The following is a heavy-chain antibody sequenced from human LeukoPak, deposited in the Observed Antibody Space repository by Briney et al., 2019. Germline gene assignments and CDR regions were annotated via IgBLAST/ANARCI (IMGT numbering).Heavy chain of an antibody. V-gene: IGHV3-9*01. CDR1: GFIFDDYA. CDR2: ISWNSGTV. Sequence: PGRSLRLSCAASGFIFDDYAMHWVRQAPGKGLEWVSGISWNSGTVGYADSVKGRFTISRDNAKNSLYLQMNSLRAEDTAFYYCAKDMTGYCSSTSCYSPLDYWGQGTLVTVSS. J-gene: IGHJ4*02. CDR3: AKDMTGYCSSTSCYSPLDY. D-gene: IGHD2-2*01.